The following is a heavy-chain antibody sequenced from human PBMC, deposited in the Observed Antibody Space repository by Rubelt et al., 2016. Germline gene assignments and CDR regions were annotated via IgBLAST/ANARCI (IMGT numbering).Heavy chain of an antibody. J-gene: IGHJ4*02. D-gene: IGHD1-26*01. CDR1: GYTFTNHW. Sequence: EVQLVQSGAEVKKPGESLRISCKGSGYTFTNHWISWVRQMPGKGLEWMGRIDPSDSYPNYNPSLRGHVPFSVDKSIRTAYLQWSSLQASDTAMYYCARRNSGTYSPFDYWGQGTMVTVSP. CDR3: ARRNSGTYSPFDY. CDR2: IDPSDSYP. V-gene: IGHV5-10-1*01.